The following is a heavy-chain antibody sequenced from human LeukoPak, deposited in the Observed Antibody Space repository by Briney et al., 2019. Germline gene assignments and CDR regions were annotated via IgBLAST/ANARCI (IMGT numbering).Heavy chain of an antibody. CDR1: GGFFSSNSYY. Sequence: SETLSLTCSVSGGFFSSNSYYWVWIRQPPGKRLEWIGSIYYNGGTYYNPSFKSRVTMSVDTSKKQFSLKLSSVTAADTAMYYCARQMRDILISGGWFDPWGQGTLVTVSS. D-gene: IGHD3-9*01. CDR3: ARQMRDILISGGWFDP. V-gene: IGHV4-39*01. CDR2: IYYNGGT. J-gene: IGHJ5*02.